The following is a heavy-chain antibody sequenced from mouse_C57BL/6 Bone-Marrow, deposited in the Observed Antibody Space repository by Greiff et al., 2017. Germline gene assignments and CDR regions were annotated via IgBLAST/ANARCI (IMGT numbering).Heavy chain of an antibody. D-gene: IGHD2-3*01. V-gene: IGHV2-2*01. CDR3: ARNDGYPWFAY. CDR1: GFSLTSYG. CDR2: IWSGGST. J-gene: IGHJ3*01. Sequence: QVQLQQSGPGLVQPSQSLSITCTVSGFSLTSYGVHWVRQSPGKGLAWLGVIWSGGSTDYNAAFISRLSISKDNSKSQVFFKMNSLQADDTAIYYCARNDGYPWFAYWGQGTLVTVSA.